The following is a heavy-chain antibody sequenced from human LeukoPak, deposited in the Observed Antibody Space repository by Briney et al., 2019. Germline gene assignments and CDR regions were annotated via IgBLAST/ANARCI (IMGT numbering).Heavy chain of an antibody. V-gene: IGHV3-66*01. Sequence: PGGSLRLSCAASGFTVSSNYMSWVRQAPGKGLEWVSVIYSGGSTYYADSVKGRFTISRDNAKNSLYLQMNSLRAEDTAVYYCARRDVSRGYAFDIWGQGTMVTVSS. D-gene: IGHD1-26*01. CDR3: ARRDVSRGYAFDI. CDR2: IYSGGST. J-gene: IGHJ3*02. CDR1: GFTVSSNY.